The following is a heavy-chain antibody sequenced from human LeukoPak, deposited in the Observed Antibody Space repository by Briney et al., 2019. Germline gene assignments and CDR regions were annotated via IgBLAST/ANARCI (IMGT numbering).Heavy chain of an antibody. CDR3: ARDRYCSGGSCQFNWFDP. V-gene: IGHV4-4*07. Sequence: PSETLSLTCAVYGGSFSGYYWSWIRQPAGKGLEWIGRIYTSGSTNYNPSLKSRVTMSVDTSKNQFSLKLSSVTAADTAVYYCARDRYCSGGSCQFNWFDPWGQGTLVTVSS. CDR2: IYTSGST. CDR1: GGSFSGYY. J-gene: IGHJ5*02. D-gene: IGHD2-15*01.